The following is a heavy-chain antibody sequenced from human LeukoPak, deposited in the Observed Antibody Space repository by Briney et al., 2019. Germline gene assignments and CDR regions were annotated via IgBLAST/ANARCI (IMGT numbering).Heavy chain of an antibody. CDR3: ARDRYSSGWYGDFDC. CDR1: GFTFSSYG. J-gene: IGHJ4*02. V-gene: IGHV3-30*03. D-gene: IGHD6-19*01. Sequence: GGSLRLSCAASGFTFSSYGMHWVRQAPGKGLEWVAVISYDGSNKYYADSVKGRFTISRDNSKNTLYLQVNSLRAEDTAVYYCARDRYSSGWYGDFDCWGQGTLVTVSS. CDR2: ISYDGSNK.